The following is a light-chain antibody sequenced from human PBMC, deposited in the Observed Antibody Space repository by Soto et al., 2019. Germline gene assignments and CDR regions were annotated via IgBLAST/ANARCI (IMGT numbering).Light chain of an antibody. J-gene: IGKJ1*01. V-gene: IGKV3-15*01. CDR1: QSVTSN. CDR2: DAS. CDR3: QQYVNWRT. Sequence: EIVMTQSPATLSVSPGERATLSCRASQSVTSNLAWYQQKPGQAPRLLIYDASTRATGIPARFSGSGSGTEFTLTISSLQSEDFAVYYCQQYVNWRTFGQGTKVEIK.